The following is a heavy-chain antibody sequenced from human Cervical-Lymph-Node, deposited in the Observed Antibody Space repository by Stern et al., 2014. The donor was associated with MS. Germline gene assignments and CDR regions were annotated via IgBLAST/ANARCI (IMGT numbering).Heavy chain of an antibody. V-gene: IGHV1-18*01. CDR2: IIAYNGNT. Sequence: VQLVQSGAEVKKPGASVKVSCKASGYNFTSYGISWVRQDPGQGLEWMVVIIAYNGNTNYAQKLQGRCTITTDTSTSTAYMELRSRRSDDTAVYYGSRGLLGSENAFDIWGQGTMVTVSS. D-gene: IGHD2-15*01. J-gene: IGHJ3*02. CDR1: GYNFTSYG. CDR3: SRGLLGSENAFDI.